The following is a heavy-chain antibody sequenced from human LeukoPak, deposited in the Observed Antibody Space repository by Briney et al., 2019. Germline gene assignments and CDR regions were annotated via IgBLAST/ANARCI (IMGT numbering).Heavy chain of an antibody. J-gene: IGHJ4*02. CDR1: GFTFSSYG. D-gene: IGHD1-26*01. CDR2: IWYDGSNK. V-gene: IGHV3-33*01. Sequence: GRSLRLSCAASGFTFSSYGMHWVRQAPGKGLERLAVIWYDGSNKYYADYVKGRFTISRDNSKNTLYLQMNSLGAEDTAVYYCARDRRGGGGSYFDYWGQGTLVTVSS. CDR3: ARDRRGGGGSYFDY.